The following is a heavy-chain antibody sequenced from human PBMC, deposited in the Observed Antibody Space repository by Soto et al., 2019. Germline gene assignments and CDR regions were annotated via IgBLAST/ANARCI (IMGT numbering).Heavy chain of an antibody. Sequence: QVQLVESGGGVVQPGRSLRLSCAASGFTFSSYAMHWVRQAPGKGLEWVAVISYDGSNKYYADSVKGRFTISRDNSKNTLYQQMNSLRAEDTAVYYCARFYPGAALDYWGQGTLVTVSS. CDR3: ARFYPGAALDY. J-gene: IGHJ4*02. D-gene: IGHD6-6*01. CDR2: ISYDGSNK. CDR1: GFTFSSYA. V-gene: IGHV3-30-3*01.